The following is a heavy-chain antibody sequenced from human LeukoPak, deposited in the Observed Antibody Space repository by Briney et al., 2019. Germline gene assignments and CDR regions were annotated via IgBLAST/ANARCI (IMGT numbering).Heavy chain of an antibody. Sequence: PSETLSLTCAVYGGSFSGYYWSWIRQPPGKGLEWIGEINHSGSTNYNPSLKSRVTISVDTSKNQFSLQLNSVTPEDTAVYYCAREREVAGYFDFWGRGTLVTASS. V-gene: IGHV4-34*01. J-gene: IGHJ4*02. CDR1: GGSFSGYY. D-gene: IGHD6-19*01. CDR3: AREREVAGYFDF. CDR2: INHSGST.